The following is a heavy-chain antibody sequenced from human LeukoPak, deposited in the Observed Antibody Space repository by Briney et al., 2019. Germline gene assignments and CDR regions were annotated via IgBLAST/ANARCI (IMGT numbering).Heavy chain of an antibody. V-gene: IGHV4-4*02. CDR1: GGSISSNNW. J-gene: IGHJ5*02. D-gene: IGHD6-13*01. CDR3: ARDWGAAAGKWFDP. CDR2: IYHSGTT. Sequence: SGTLSLTCAVSGGSISSNNWWSWVRQPPGKGLEWIGEIYHSGTTNYNPSLKSRFTISVDKSKNQFSLKLTSVTAADTALYYCARDWGAAAGKWFDPWGQGTLVTVSS.